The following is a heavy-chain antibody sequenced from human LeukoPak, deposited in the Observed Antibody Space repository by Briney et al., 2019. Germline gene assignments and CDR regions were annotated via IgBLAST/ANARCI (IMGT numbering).Heavy chain of an antibody. CDR1: GFTVSSNY. CDR3: ARDKSNPGPVVVITSRAADAFDI. V-gene: IGHV3-66*01. D-gene: IGHD3-22*01. CDR2: IYSGGST. Sequence: GGSLRLSCAASGFTVSSNYMSWVRQAPGKGLQWVSVIYSGGSTYYADSVKGRFTISRDNSKNTLYLQMNSLRAEDTAVYYCARDKSNPGPVVVITSRAADAFDIWGQGTMVTVSS. J-gene: IGHJ3*02.